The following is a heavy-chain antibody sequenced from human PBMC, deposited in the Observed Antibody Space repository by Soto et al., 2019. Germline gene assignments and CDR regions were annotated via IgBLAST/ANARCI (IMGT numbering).Heavy chain of an antibody. V-gene: IGHV1-3*01. CDR2: INPDNGNT. J-gene: IGHJ5*02. CDR1: AYSWTRDT. CDR3: ARGIATGQLDP. Sequence: XAVKVSGTASAYSWTRDTMNWVRQAPGQRLEWMGWINPDNGNTKSSQKFQDRVIITRDTSASTAYMDLSSLRSEDTAVYYCARGIATGQLDPWGQGTLVTVSS. D-gene: IGHD2-15*01.